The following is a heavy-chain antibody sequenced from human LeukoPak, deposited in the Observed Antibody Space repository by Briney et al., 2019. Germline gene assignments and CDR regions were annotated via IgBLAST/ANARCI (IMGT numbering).Heavy chain of an antibody. D-gene: IGHD3-22*01. Sequence: ASVKVSCKASGYTFTSYYMHWVRQAPGQGLEWMGIINPSGGSTSYAQKFQGRVTMTRDMSTSTVYMELSSLRSEDTAVYYCARVPRLNYYDSGGFHYYYYMDVWGKGTAVTVSS. CDR3: ARVPRLNYYDSGGFHYYYYMDV. J-gene: IGHJ6*03. CDR1: GYTFTSYY. CDR2: INPSGGST. V-gene: IGHV1-46*01.